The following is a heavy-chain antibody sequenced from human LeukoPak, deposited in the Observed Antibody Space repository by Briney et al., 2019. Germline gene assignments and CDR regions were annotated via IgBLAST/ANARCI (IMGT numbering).Heavy chain of an antibody. CDR3: AKVSFLMDLDY. J-gene: IGHJ4*02. V-gene: IGHV3-23*01. CDR1: GITFSSYG. Sequence: GGSLRLSCAASGITFSSYGMSWVRQAPGKGLEWVSSISSTGGTTYYADSVKGRFTISRDNSKNTLYLQMNSLRAEDTAVYYCAKVSFLMDLDYWGQGTLVTVSS. CDR2: ISSTGGTT. D-gene: IGHD2/OR15-2a*01.